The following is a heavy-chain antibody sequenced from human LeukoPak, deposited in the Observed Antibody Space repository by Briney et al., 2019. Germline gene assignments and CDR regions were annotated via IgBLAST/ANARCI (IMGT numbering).Heavy chain of an antibody. CDR3: AREVRTGIGATDY. CDR2: MAPRDDGA. V-gene: IGHV1-46*01. Sequence: ASVKVSCKASGYSFSNYHVHWVRQAPGQGLEWVGIMAPRDDGATYAQKFQGRVTMARDTSTSTLYMDLSSLRPEDTAVYYYAREVRTGIGATDYWGQGTLVTVSS. D-gene: IGHD1-26*01. J-gene: IGHJ4*02. CDR1: GYSFSNYH.